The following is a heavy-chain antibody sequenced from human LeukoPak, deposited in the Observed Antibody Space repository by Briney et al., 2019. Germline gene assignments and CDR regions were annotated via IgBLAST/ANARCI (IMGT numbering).Heavy chain of an antibody. CDR1: GFTFSSYW. V-gene: IGHV4-34*01. CDR2: INHSGST. Sequence: GSLKLSCAASGFTFSSYWMSWIRQPPGKGLEWIGEINHSGSTNYNPSLKSRVTISVDTSKNQFSLKLSSVTAADTAVYYCARDRRDMVRGINIVRQYHYYYYMDVWGKGTTVTVSS. D-gene: IGHD3-10*01. J-gene: IGHJ6*03. CDR3: ARDRRDMVRGINIVRQYHYYYYMDV.